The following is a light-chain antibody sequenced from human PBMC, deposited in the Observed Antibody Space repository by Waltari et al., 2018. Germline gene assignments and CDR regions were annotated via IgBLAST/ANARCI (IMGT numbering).Light chain of an antibody. CDR3: AAWDDSLNAPCV. CDR2: RNN. J-gene: IGLJ3*02. CDR1: SSTHGSNT. Sequence: QSVLTQPPSASRTPGQRVTITCSRSSSTHGSNTVNWYQQLPGTAPKLLIDRNNQRPSGVPDRFSGSKSGTSASLTISGLQSEDEADYSCAAWDDSLNAPCVFGGGTKLTVL. V-gene: IGLV1-44*01.